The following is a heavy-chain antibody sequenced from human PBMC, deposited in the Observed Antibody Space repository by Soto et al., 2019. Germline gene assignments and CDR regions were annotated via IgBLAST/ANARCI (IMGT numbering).Heavy chain of an antibody. CDR2: ISGSGDST. CDR1: GFTFSSYA. J-gene: IGHJ4*02. V-gene: IGHV3-23*01. Sequence: EVQLLESGGGLVQPGGSLRLSCAASGFTFSSYAMSWVRQAPGKGLEWVSVISGSGDSTYYADSVKGRFTISRDNSKTTLYLQMSSLRVDDTAVYYCAKRGSGSQFDYWGQGTLVTVSS. D-gene: IGHD1-26*01. CDR3: AKRGSGSQFDY.